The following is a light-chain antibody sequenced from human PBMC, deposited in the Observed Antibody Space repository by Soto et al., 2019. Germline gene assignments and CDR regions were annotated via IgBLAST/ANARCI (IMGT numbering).Light chain of an antibody. CDR3: QQSSRSPIT. CDR1: QSLTSSY. V-gene: IGKV3-20*01. Sequence: EIVLTQSPGTLSLSPGERVTLSCRASQSLTSSYLAWYQQKAGQAPRLLMYESSSMATGIPDRFSGSGSGTDFTLTISRLEPEDFGVYYCQQSSRSPITFGQGTRLESK. CDR2: ESS. J-gene: IGKJ5*01.